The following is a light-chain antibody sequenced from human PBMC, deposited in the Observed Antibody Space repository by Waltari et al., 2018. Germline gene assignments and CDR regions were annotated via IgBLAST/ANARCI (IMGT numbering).Light chain of an antibody. Sequence: EIVMTQSPATLSLSPGDRATLSCRASQTVNDDLVWYQKRPGQAPRLLIYGASTRATGIPDRFTGSGSGTEFTLTITSLEPEDVAVYYCQQNSNWPHATFGGGTKVEIK. CDR3: QQNSNWPHAT. CDR2: GAS. CDR1: QTVNDD. V-gene: IGKV3D-15*01. J-gene: IGKJ4*01.